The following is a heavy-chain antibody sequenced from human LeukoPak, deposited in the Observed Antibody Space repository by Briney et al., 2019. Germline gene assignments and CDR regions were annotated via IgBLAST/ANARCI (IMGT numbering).Heavy chain of an antibody. J-gene: IGHJ6*03. D-gene: IGHD3-10*01. V-gene: IGHV1-69*16. CDR3: ARVWFGDSSSSPSYYMDV. CDR2: IIPILGTA. Sequence: SVKVSCKASGGTFTSNTISWVRQAPGQGPEWMGRIIPILGTANYAQKFQGRVTITTDESTSTAYMELSSLRSEDTAVYYCARVWFGDSSSSPSYYMDVWGKGTTVTVSS. CDR1: GGTFTSNT.